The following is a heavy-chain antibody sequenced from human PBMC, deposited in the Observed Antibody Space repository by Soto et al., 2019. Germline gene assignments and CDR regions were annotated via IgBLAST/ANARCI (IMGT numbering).Heavy chain of an antibody. V-gene: IGHV4-39*02. Sequence: SETLSLTCTVSGGSISSSSYYWGWIRQPPGKGLEWIGSIYYSGSTYYNPSLRSRVTISVDTSKNQFSMRLSSVTAADTAVYYCARDGETAKRISDWSFDLWGRGILVTVSS. CDR1: GGSISSSSYY. J-gene: IGHJ2*01. D-gene: IGHD3-10*01. CDR2: IYYSGST. CDR3: ARDGETAKRISDWSFDL.